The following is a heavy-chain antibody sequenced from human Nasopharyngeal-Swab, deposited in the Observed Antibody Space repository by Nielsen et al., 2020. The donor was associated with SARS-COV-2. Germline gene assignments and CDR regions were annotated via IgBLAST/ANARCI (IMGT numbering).Heavy chain of an antibody. J-gene: IGHJ4*02. CDR3: STRPSDTHVL. V-gene: IGHV3-15*01. Sequence: GESLKISCAASGFSFTNDWFSWVRLAPGKGLEWISRISAKADGGTADYAAPVLARFTISRDESTSTVFLQMDNLKTEDTAVYYCSTRPSDTHVLWGRGTLVTVAS. CDR1: GFSFTNDW. CDR2: ISAKADGGTA.